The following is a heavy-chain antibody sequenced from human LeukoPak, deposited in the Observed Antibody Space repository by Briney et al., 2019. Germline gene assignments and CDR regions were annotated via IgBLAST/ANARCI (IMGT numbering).Heavy chain of an antibody. D-gene: IGHD5-18*01. V-gene: IGHV1-69*01. J-gene: IGHJ4*02. CDR2: IIPIFGTA. CDR3: AREDTAIVIRGPPFDY. Sequence: SVKVSFKASGGTFSSYAISWVRQAPGQGLEWMGGIIPIFGTANYAQKFQGRVTITADESTSTAYMELSSLRSEDRAVYYCAREDTAIVIRGPPFDYWGQGTLVTVSS. CDR1: GGTFSSYA.